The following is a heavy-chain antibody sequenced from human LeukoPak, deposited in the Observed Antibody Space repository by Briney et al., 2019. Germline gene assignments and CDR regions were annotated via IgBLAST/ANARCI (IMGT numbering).Heavy chain of an antibody. CDR3: AEALGYCSGTTCYFAFDI. CDR2: ISGSGTSA. CDR1: GFTFSRYD. J-gene: IGHJ3*02. D-gene: IGHD2-2*01. V-gene: IGHV3-23*01. Sequence: GGSLRLSCTASGFTFSRYDMSWVRQAPGKGLEWVSAISGSGTSAYYADSVKGRFSISRDNSMNTLYLLLSSLRAEDTALYYCAEALGYCSGTTCYFAFDIWGQGTMVTVSS.